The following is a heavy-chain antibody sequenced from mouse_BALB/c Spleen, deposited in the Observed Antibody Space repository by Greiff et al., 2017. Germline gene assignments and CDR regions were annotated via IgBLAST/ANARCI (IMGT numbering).Heavy chain of an antibody. J-gene: IGHJ2*01. CDR3: ERRGKNHDAGAY. V-gene: IGHV1S34*01. D-gene: IGHD2-12*01. Sequence: LVKTGASVKISCKASGYSFTGYYMHWVKQSHGKSLEWIGYISCYNGATSYNQKFKGKATFTVDTSSSTAYMQFNSLTSEDSAVYYCERRGKNHDAGAYWGQGTTLTVSS. CDR2: ISCYNGAT. CDR1: GYSFTGYY.